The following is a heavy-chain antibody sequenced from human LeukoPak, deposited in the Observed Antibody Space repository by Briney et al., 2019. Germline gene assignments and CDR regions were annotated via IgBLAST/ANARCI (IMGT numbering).Heavy chain of an antibody. CDR2: INHSGST. J-gene: IGHJ4*02. V-gene: IGHV4-34*01. CDR1: GFIFSDYY. CDR3: ARGLNPTCPDY. D-gene: IGHD1-1*01. Sequence: GSLRLSCAASGFIFSDYYMSWIRQPPGKGLEWIGEINHSGSTNYNPSLKSRVTISVDTSKNQFSLKLSSVTAADTAVYYCARGLNPTCPDYWGQGTLVTVSS.